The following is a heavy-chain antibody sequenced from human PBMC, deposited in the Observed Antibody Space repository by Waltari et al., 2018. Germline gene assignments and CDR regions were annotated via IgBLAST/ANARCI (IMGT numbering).Heavy chain of an antibody. CDR1: GYTFTAYY. Sequence: QVQLVHSGTEVKQPGASVKVSCKASGYTFTAYYIHWVRQAPGQGLEWMGRINSNSGTTNYAQKFKGRVTMTRDTSISTAYLELSSLRSDDTAVFDCARESSSGNNYFDYWGQGTLVTVSS. CDR3: ARESSSGNNYFDY. J-gene: IGHJ4*02. D-gene: IGHD6-19*01. V-gene: IGHV1-2*06. CDR2: INSNSGTT.